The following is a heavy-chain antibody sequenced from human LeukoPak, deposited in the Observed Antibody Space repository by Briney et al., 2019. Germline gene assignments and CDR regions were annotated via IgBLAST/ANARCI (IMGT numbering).Heavy chain of an antibody. CDR1: GFTFSSYS. CDR2: MSHSGTT. J-gene: IGHJ4*02. V-gene: IGHV4-30-2*01. D-gene: IGHD3-10*01. Sequence: LRLSCAASGFTFSSYSMNWIRQPPGKGLEWIGIMSHSGTTYYNPSLKSRVTISVDRSKNQFSLKLTSVTAADTAVYYCAISGGSGSEDYWGQGTLVTVSS. CDR3: AISGGSGSEDY.